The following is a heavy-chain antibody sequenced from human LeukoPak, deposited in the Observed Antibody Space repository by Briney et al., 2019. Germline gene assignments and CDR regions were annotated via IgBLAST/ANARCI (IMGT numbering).Heavy chain of an antibody. CDR1: GFTFSSYG. Sequence: PGGSLRLSCAASGFTFSSYGMHWVRQAPGKGLEWVAVISYDGSNKYYADSVKGRFTISRDNAKNSLYLQMNSLRAEDTAVYYCARDRLGGLGIAAAGTPFRYYYYGRDVWGQGTTVTVSS. CDR3: ARDRLGGLGIAAAGTPFRYYYYGRDV. V-gene: IGHV3-30*03. CDR2: ISYDGSNK. J-gene: IGHJ6*02. D-gene: IGHD6-13*01.